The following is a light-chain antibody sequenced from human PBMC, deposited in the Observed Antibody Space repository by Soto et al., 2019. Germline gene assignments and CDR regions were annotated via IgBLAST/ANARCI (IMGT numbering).Light chain of an antibody. J-gene: IGKJ1*01. Sequence: DIQMTQSPSSLSASVGDRGTITCRASQTITNYLNWYQQKPGKAPKPLIYAASTLLSGIPSRFSGSGSGTDFTLTIHSLQPEDFATYYCQQSYSSLFTFGQGAKVEIK. CDR1: QTITNY. V-gene: IGKV1-39*01. CDR3: QQSYSSLFT. CDR2: AAS.